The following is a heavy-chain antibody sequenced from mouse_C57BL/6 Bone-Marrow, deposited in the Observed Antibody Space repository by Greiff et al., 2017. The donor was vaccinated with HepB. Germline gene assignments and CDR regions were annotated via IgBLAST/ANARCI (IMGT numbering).Heavy chain of an antibody. D-gene: IGHD2-10*01. J-gene: IGHJ1*03. CDR3: ARGGPTIVTTWYFDV. CDR2: SSDGGSYT. V-gene: IGHV5-4*03. CDR1: GFTFSSYA. Sequence: EVKLVESGGGLVKPGGSLKLSCAASGFTFSSYAMSWVRQTPEKRLEWVATSSDGGSYTYYPDNVKGRFTISRDNAKNNLYLQMSHLKSEDTAMYYCARGGPTIVTTWYFDVWGTGTTVTVSS.